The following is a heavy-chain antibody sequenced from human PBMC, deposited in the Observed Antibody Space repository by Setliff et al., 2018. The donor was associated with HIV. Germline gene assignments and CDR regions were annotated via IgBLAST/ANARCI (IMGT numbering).Heavy chain of an antibody. CDR2: INYSGGT. CDR1: GGSFSGYS. Sequence: SETLSLTCAVYGGSFSGYSWNWIRQPPGKGLEWIGEINYSGGTNYNPSLKSRVTTSVDTSKNQLSLRLTSVTAADTAVYYCARGSDCDTTTCGDYYYMDVWGIGTTVTVSS. CDR3: ARGSDCDTTTCGDYYYMDV. V-gene: IGHV4-34*01. D-gene: IGHD2-2*01. J-gene: IGHJ6*03.